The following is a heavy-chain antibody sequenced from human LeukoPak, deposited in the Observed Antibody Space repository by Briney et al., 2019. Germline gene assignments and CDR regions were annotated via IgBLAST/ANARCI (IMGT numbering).Heavy chain of an antibody. V-gene: IGHV4-59*01. Sequence: SETLSLTCTASGGSISSYYWSWIRQPPGKGLEWIGYIYYSGSTNYNPSLKSRVTISVDTSKNQFSLKLNSVTAADTAVYYCARWIGGYYFDYWGQGTLVTVSS. CDR3: ARWIGGYYFDY. J-gene: IGHJ4*02. CDR1: GGSISSYY. D-gene: IGHD3-16*01. CDR2: IYYSGST.